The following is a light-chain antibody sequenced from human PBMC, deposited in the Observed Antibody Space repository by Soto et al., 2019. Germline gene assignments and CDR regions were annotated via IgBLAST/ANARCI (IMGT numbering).Light chain of an antibody. V-gene: IGKV3D-15*01. Sequence: EILMTEPSASLSVSIGYRFTLSCMASQRVSSDLAWYQQKPGQAPRLLIYDTSTRATGVPARFSGSGSGTEFTLTISDLQSEDFAVYYCQQYNQWPPLTFGGVTKVDIK. CDR2: DTS. CDR1: QRVSSD. CDR3: QQYNQWPPLT. J-gene: IGKJ4*01.